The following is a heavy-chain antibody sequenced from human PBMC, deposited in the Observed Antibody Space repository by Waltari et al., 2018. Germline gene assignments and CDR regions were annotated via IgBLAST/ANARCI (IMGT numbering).Heavy chain of an antibody. CDR3: AGRPLYTVVWHGFDY. Sequence: QLQLQESGPGLVKPSETLSLTCTVSNGSISTTTYYWAWIRQPPGKGLAWIGSFFYTGNVYYNPSLQSRVTMSVDTSRNQFSLKLRSVTAADTAVYYCAGRPLYTVVWHGFDYWGRGALVTVSS. CDR1: NGSISTTTYY. CDR2: FFYTGNV. V-gene: IGHV4-39*07. D-gene: IGHD2-2*02. J-gene: IGHJ4*02.